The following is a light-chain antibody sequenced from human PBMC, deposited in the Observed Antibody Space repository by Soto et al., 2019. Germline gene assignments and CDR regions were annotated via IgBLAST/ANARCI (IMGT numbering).Light chain of an antibody. CDR1: RSSIGTNT. CDR2: SDN. J-gene: IGLJ2*01. Sequence: QSVLTQPPSASGTPGQRVTISCSGSRSSIGTNTVTWYQQLPGTAPKLLIYSDNQRPSGVPDRFSGSKSGTSASLAISALQSDHEAAYYCAAWDVRFVVFGGGTKVTVL. V-gene: IGLV1-44*01. CDR3: AAWDVRFVV.